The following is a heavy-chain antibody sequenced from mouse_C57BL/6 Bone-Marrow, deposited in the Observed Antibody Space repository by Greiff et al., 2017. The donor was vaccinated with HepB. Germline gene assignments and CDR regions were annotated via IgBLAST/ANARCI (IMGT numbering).Heavy chain of an antibody. CDR1: GYAFSSYW. CDR2: IYPGVGDT. J-gene: IGHJ3*01. D-gene: IGHD1-1*01. CDR3: AREELLYYGSTLGD. V-gene: IGHV1-80*01. Sequence: QVQLQQSGAELVKPGASVKISCKASGYAFSSYWMNWVKQRPGKGLEWIGQIYPGVGDTNYNGKFKGKATLTADNSSSTAYMQLSSLTSEDSAVYFCAREELLYYGSTLGDWGQGTLVTVSA.